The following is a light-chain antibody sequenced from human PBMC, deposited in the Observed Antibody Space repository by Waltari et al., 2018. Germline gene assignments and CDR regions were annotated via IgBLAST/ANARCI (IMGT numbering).Light chain of an antibody. Sequence: DIQMTQSPSTLSASVGDRVTIPCRASQNIGTWLAWYQQKPGKAPKLLIYGASTLETEVPSRFSGSGSGTDFTLTITSLQPDDFATYYCQQYNTYSTFGQGTKVEIK. CDR2: GAS. CDR1: QNIGTW. CDR3: QQYNTYST. V-gene: IGKV1-5*03. J-gene: IGKJ1*01.